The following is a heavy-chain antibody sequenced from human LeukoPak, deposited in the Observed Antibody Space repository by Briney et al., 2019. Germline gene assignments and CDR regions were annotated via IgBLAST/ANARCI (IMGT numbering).Heavy chain of an antibody. CDR1: GGSFSGYY. V-gene: IGHV4-34*01. CDR2: INHSGST. D-gene: IGHD3-10*01. Sequence: ASETLSLTCAVYGGSFSGYYWSWIRQPPGKGLEWIGEINHSGSTNYNPSLKSRVTISVDTSKNQFSLKLSSVTAADTAVYYCARHSSYGRSHFRVDPWGQGTLVTVSS. CDR3: ARHSSYGRSHFRVDP. J-gene: IGHJ5*02.